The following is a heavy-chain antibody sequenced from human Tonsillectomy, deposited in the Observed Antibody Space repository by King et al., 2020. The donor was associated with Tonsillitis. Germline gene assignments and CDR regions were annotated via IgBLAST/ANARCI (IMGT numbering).Heavy chain of an antibody. J-gene: IGHJ6*03. D-gene: IGHD6-6*01. Sequence: VQLVESGGGLVQPGRSLRLSCTASGFTFGDYAMNWVRQAPGKGLEWVGFIRRESYGGTTECAASVKGRFTISRDDSKSIPYLQMNSLKHEDTAVYYCPRAIAVRRYYYYYYMDVWGKGTTVTVSS. CDR3: PRAIAVRRYYYYYYMDV. CDR2: IRRESYGGTT. V-gene: IGHV3-49*04. CDR1: GFTFGDYA.